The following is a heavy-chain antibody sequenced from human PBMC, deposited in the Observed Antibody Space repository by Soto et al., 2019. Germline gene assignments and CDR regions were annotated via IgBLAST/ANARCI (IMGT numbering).Heavy chain of an antibody. V-gene: IGHV3-30*03. CDR1: GFIFSTYG. CDR3: GATTSFYYVWWSYRYWGDAFDL. Sequence: QVQLVESGGGMVQPGRSLRLSCAASGFIFSTYGMHWVRQAPGKGLEWVAVISFDGINKYSADSVKGRFSISRDNSKNTLYLQMNSLRADDTAVYYCGATTSFYYVWWSYRYWGDAFDLWGQGTMVSVSS. D-gene: IGHD3-16*02. CDR2: ISFDGINK. J-gene: IGHJ3*01.